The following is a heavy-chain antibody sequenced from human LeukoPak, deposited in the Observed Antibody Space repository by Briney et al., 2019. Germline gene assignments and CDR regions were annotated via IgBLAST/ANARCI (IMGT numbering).Heavy chain of an antibody. Sequence: ASVKVSCKASGYTFTGYYMHWVRQAPGQGLEWMGWINPNSGDTNYAQKFQGRVTMTRDTSISTAYMELSRLRSDDTAVYYCARDPFGITMVRGVIIIAPYFDYWGQGTLVTVSS. V-gene: IGHV1-2*02. CDR3: ARDPFGITMVRGVIIIAPYFDY. CDR2: INPNSGDT. J-gene: IGHJ4*02. CDR1: GYTFTGYY. D-gene: IGHD3-10*01.